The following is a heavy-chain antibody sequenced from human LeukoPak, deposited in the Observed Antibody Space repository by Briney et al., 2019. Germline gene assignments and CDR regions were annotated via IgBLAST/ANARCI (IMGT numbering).Heavy chain of an antibody. Sequence: PGGSLRLSCAASGFTVSGNYMTWVRQAPGKGLEVVSVTYGDGSTSYSDSVKDRFTISRDISKNTFFLQMNNLRDEETAVYYCASRGGGNRKWYFALWGRGTMVTVSS. CDR3: ASRGGGNRKWYFAL. V-gene: IGHV3-66*01. D-gene: IGHD1-14*01. CDR1: GFTVSGNY. CDR2: TYGDGST. J-gene: IGHJ2*01.